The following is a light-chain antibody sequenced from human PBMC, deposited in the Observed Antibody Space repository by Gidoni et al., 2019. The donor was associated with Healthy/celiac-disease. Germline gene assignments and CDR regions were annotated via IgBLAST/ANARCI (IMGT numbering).Light chain of an antibody. Sequence: ESVLTQSPATLSLSPGERATLSCRASQSVSSYLAWYQQKPGQAPRLLLYDASNRATGIPARFRGSGSGPGFALTIGSLEPEDFAVYYCQQRSNWLTFGGGTKVEIK. CDR3: QQRSNWLT. J-gene: IGKJ4*01. CDR2: DAS. CDR1: QSVSSY. V-gene: IGKV3-11*01.